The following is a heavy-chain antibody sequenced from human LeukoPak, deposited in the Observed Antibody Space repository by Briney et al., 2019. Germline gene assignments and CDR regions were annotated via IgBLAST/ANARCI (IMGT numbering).Heavy chain of an antibody. CDR1: GFTFTSYW. CDR2: IKSDGGST. J-gene: IGHJ3*02. V-gene: IGHV3-74*01. Sequence: HPGGSLRLSCAASGFTFTSYWMHWVRQAPGKGLVWVSRIKSDGGSTTYADSVKGRFTISRDNAKNTLYLQMKSPRVEDTAVYYCARGYCSSVSCLEALFDIWGQGTMVTVSS. D-gene: IGHD2-2*01. CDR3: ARGYCSSVSCLEALFDI.